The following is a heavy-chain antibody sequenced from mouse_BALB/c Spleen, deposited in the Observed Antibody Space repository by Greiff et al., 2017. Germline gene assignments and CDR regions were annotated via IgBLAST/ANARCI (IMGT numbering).Heavy chain of an antibody. D-gene: IGHD2-3*01. CDR3: AEIYDGYVNY. CDR1: GYTFTSYT. Sequence: QVQLKESGAELARPGASVKMSCKASGYTFTSYTMHWVKQRPGQGLEWIGYINPSSGYTNYNQKFKDKATLTADKSSSTAYMQLSSLTSEDSAVYYCAEIYDGYVNYWGQGTTLTVSS. V-gene: IGHV1-4*01. CDR2: INPSSGYT. J-gene: IGHJ2*01.